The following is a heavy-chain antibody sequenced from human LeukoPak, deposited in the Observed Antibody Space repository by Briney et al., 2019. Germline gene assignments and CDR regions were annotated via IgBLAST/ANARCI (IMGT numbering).Heavy chain of an antibody. CDR3: ARSSVYADY. D-gene: IGHD3-10*01. CDR1: GFTFNNFW. J-gene: IGHJ4*02. CDR2: ISYDGSNK. V-gene: IGHV3-30*19. Sequence: GGSLRLSCEASGFTFNNFWMSWVRQAPGKGLEWVAVISYDGSNKYYADSVKGRFTISRDNSKNTLYLQMNSLRAEDTAVYYCARSSVYADYWGQGTLVTVSS.